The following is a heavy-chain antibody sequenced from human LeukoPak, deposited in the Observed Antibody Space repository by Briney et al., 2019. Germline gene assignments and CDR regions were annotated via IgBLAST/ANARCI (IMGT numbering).Heavy chain of an antibody. J-gene: IGHJ5*02. D-gene: IGHD6-19*01. Sequence: PSETLSLTCTVSGGSISSGSYYWGWIRQPPGKGLEWIGSIYYSGSTHYNPSLKSRVTISVDTSKNQFSLKLSSVTAADTAVYYCASEVSSGWYRFSRSNSSPVWNWFDPWGQGTLVTVSS. V-gene: IGHV4-39*07. CDR2: IYYSGST. CDR3: ASEVSSGWYRFSRSNSSPVWNWFDP. CDR1: GGSISSGSYY.